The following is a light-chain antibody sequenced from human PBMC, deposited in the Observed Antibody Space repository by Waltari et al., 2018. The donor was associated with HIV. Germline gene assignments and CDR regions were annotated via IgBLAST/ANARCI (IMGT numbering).Light chain of an antibody. Sequence: QSALTQPPSVSGSPGQSVTISCTGTSSDVGSYNRVSWYQQPPGTAPKLMIYEVSNRPSGVPVRFSGSKSGNTASLTISGLQAEDEADYYGSSYTSSSTVVFGGGTKLTVL. V-gene: IGLV2-18*02. CDR1: SSDVGSYNR. CDR3: SSYTSSSTVV. CDR2: EVS. J-gene: IGLJ2*01.